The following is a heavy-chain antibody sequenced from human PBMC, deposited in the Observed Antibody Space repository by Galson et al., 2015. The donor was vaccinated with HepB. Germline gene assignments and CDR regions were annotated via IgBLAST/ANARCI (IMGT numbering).Heavy chain of an antibody. CDR3: ARAPAARLAYYYGTDV. Sequence: SVKVSCKASGGTFSSYTISWVRQAPGQGLEWMGRIIPILGIANYAQKFQGRVTITADKSTSTAYMELSSLRSEDTAVYYCARAPAARLAYYYGTDVWGQATPVTVSS. CDR1: GGTFSSYT. J-gene: IGHJ6*02. CDR2: IIPILGIA. V-gene: IGHV1-69*02. D-gene: IGHD2-2*01.